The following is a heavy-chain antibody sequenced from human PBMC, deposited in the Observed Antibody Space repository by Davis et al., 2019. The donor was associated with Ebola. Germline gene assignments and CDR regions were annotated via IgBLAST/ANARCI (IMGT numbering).Heavy chain of an antibody. CDR1: GFTFSDHY. J-gene: IGHJ4*02. D-gene: IGHD3-10*01. CDR3: ARDKGYYGSGSPAFDY. Sequence: GESLKISCAASGFTFSDHYMDWVRQAPGQGLEWVARIRNKGNSYTTEYAASVKGRFTISRDDSENSHYLQMNSLRAEDTAVYYCARDKGYYGSGSPAFDYWGQGTLVTVSS. V-gene: IGHV3-72*01. CDR2: IRNKGNSYTT.